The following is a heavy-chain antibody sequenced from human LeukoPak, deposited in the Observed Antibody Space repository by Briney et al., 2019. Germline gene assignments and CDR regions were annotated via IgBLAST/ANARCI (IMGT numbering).Heavy chain of an antibody. V-gene: IGHV5-51*01. D-gene: IGHD2-21*02. J-gene: IGHJ3*02. Sequence: GEPLEISFQGSGSRFTSYWIGWVRQMPGKGLEWMGISYPGDSDTRYSPSFQGQVTSSADKSISTAYLQWSSLKASDTAMYYCARHAGGDPDAFDIWGQGTMVTVSS. CDR3: ARHAGGDPDAFDI. CDR2: SYPGDSDT. CDR1: GSRFTSYW.